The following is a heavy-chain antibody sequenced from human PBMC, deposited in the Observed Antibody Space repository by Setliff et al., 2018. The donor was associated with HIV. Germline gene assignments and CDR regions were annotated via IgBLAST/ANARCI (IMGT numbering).Heavy chain of an antibody. D-gene: IGHD2-2*02. CDR3: ARVPAAIEGSYYYYYMDV. J-gene: IGHJ6*03. V-gene: IGHV4-34*01. Sequence: PSETLSLTCAVYGGSFSGYYWSWIRQPPGKGLEWIGEINHSGSTNCNPSLKSRVTITVDTSKNQFSLKLSSVTAADTAVYYCARVPAAIEGSYYYYYMDVWGKGTTVTVSS. CDR2: INHSGST. CDR1: GGSFSGYY.